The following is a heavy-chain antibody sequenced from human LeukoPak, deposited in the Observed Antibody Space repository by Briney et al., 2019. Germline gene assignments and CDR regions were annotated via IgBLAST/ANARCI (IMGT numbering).Heavy chain of an antibody. V-gene: IGHV3-7*04. J-gene: IGHJ4*02. D-gene: IGHD3-16*01. CDR2: IKQDGSEK. CDR3: ARGGIMDHDSWFDY. Sequence: GGSLRLSCAASGFTFSSYWMSWVRQAPGKGLEWVANIKQDGSEKYYVDSVKGRFTISRDNAKNSLYLQMNSLRAEDTAVYYCARGGIMDHDSWFDYWGQGVLVTVSS. CDR1: GFTFSSYW.